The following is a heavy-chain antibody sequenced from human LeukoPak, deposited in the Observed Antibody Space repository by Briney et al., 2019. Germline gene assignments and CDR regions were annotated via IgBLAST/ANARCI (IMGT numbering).Heavy chain of an antibody. CDR1: GGSISSYY. D-gene: IGHD3-9*01. V-gene: IGHV4-4*07. CDR3: ARLFPSITIFWPTGY. J-gene: IGHJ4*02. Sequence: SETLSLTCTVSGGSISSYYWSWIRQPAGKGLEWIGRIYTSGSTNYNPSLKSRVTMSVDTSKNQFSLKLSSVTAADTAVYYCARLFPSITIFWPTGYWGQGTLVTVSS. CDR2: IYTSGST.